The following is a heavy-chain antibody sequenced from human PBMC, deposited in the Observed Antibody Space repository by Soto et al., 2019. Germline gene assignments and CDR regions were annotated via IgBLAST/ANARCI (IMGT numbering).Heavy chain of an antibody. V-gene: IGHV4-39*01. CDR1: RGSISSSSYS. J-gene: IGHJ4*02. D-gene: IGHD3-10*01. Sequence: SETLSLTCTVSRGSISSSSYSWGWIRQPPGKGLEWIGSIYYSWSTYYNPSLKSRVTISVDTSKNQFSLKLSSVTAADTAVYYCARQGPHGATRVRYFDSRGQATLVTVSS. CDR2: IYYSWST. CDR3: ARQGPHGATRVRYFDS.